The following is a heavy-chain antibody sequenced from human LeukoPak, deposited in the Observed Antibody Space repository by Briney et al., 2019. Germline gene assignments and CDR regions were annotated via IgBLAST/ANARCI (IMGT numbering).Heavy chain of an antibody. J-gene: IGHJ4*02. D-gene: IGHD3-16*01. CDR1: GFTFSSYG. Sequence: GGSLRLSCAASGFTFSSYGMHWVRQAPGKGLEWVAFTRYDGSNKYYADSVKGRFTISRDNSKNTLYLQMNSLRAEDTAVYYCAKDAPWGVMITFGGAPLDYWGQGTLVTVSS. CDR2: TRYDGSNK. V-gene: IGHV3-30*02. CDR3: AKDAPWGVMITFGGAPLDY.